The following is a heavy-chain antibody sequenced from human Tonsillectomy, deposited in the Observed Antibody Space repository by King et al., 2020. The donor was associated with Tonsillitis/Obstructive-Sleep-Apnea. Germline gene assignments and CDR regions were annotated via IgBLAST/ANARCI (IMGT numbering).Heavy chain of an antibody. CDR1: VGSFSGYY. CDR2: IHHSVST. J-gene: IGHJ3*02. Sequence: VQLQQWGAGLLKPSETLSLTCAVYVGSFSGYYWTWIRPPPGEGLEWIGEIHHSVSTNYSPSLTSRVTISLDTSKNQFSLNLSSVTAADTAVYYCARGGNLDSFDIWGQGTLVTVSS. D-gene: IGHD4-23*01. CDR3: ARGGNLDSFDI. V-gene: IGHV4-34*01.